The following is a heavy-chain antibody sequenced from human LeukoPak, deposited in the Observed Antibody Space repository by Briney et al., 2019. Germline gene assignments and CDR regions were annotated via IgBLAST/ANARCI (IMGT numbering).Heavy chain of an antibody. Sequence: SETLSLTCTVSGGSISSSSYYWGWIRQPPGKGLGWIGGIYYSGSTYYNPSLKSRVTISVDTSKNQFSLKLSSVTAADTAVYYCASQGRYFDYWGQGTLVTVSS. CDR1: GGSISSSSYY. J-gene: IGHJ4*02. V-gene: IGHV4-39*01. CDR2: IYYSGST. CDR3: ASQGRYFDY.